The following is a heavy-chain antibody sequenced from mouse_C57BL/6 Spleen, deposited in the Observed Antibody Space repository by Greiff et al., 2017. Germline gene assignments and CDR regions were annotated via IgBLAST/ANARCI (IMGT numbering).Heavy chain of an antibody. CDR1: GYTFTSYW. J-gene: IGHJ3*01. V-gene: IGHV1-69*01. CDR3: ARIYYDYDGFAD. Sequence: QVQLQQPGAELVMPGASVKLSCKASGYTFTSYWMHWVKQRPGQGLEWIGEIDPSDSYTNYNQKFKGKSTLTVDKSSSTAYMQLSSLTSEDSAVYYCARIYYDYDGFADWGQGTLVTVAA. CDR2: IDPSDSYT. D-gene: IGHD2-4*01.